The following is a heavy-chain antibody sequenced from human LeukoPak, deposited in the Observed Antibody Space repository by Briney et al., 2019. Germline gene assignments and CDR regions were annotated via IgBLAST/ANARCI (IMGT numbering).Heavy chain of an antibody. Sequence: GGSLRLSCAASGFTLSSYWMHWVRQAPVKGLVWVSRINSDGSSTSYADSVKGRFTISRDNAKNTLYLQMNSLRAEDTAVYYCARYPGYSSSSWGQGTLVTVSS. V-gene: IGHV3-74*01. CDR3: ARYPGYSSSS. D-gene: IGHD6-6*01. J-gene: IGHJ5*02. CDR2: INSDGSST. CDR1: GFTLSSYW.